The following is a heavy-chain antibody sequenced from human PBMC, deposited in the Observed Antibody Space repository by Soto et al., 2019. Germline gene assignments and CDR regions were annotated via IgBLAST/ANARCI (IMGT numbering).Heavy chain of an antibody. D-gene: IGHD3-22*01. V-gene: IGHV1-69*01. J-gene: IGHJ4*02. CDR3: ARDGTLYDTSGYYYLY. CDR1: GGTFSRYA. CDR2: IIPMFGKA. Sequence: QVQLVQSGAEVKKPGSSVKVSCKASGGTFSRYAISWVRQAPGQGLEWMGGIIPMFGKANYAQKFQGRVTITADESTSTGYMELRSLISEGTAVYYCARDGTLYDTSGYYYLYWGQGTLVTVSS.